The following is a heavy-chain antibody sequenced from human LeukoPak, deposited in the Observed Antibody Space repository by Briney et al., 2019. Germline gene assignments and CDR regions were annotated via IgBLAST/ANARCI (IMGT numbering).Heavy chain of an antibody. J-gene: IGHJ5*02. CDR2: INHSGST. D-gene: IGHD2-15*01. V-gene: IGHV4-34*01. CDR1: GGSFSGYY. Sequence: PSETLSLTCAVYGGSFSGYYWSWIRQPPGKGLEWIGEINHSGSTNYNPSLKSRVTISVDTSKNQFSLKLSSVTAADTAVYYCARAIHCSGGSCYSFWSDPWGQGTLVTVSS. CDR3: ARAIHCSGGSCYSFWSDP.